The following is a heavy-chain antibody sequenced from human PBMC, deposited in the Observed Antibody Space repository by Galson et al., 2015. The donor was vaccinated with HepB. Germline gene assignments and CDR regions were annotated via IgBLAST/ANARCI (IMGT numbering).Heavy chain of an antibody. D-gene: IGHD1-26*01. Sequence: SLRLSCATSEFFFGAYTMHWVRQAPGKGLEWVAAVTKNGGTQFYADSVRGRFTISRDNSASTLSLEMSSLRVEDTALYYCVRDLIGTFAFDVWGQGPMVAVSS. CDR3: VRDLIGTFAFDV. CDR2: VTKNGGTQ. V-gene: IGHV3-30-3*01. J-gene: IGHJ3*01. CDR1: EFFFGAYT.